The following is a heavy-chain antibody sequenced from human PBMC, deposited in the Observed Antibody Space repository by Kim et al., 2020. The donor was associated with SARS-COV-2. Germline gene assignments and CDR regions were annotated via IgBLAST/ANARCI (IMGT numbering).Heavy chain of an antibody. J-gene: IGHJ4*02. V-gene: IGHV1-18*01. D-gene: IGHD6-13*01. Sequence: NTNYAHKLQDRVTMTTDTSTSTAYMELRSLRSDDTAVYYCARGGSSWWAYWGQGTLVTVSS. CDR3: ARGGSSWWAY. CDR2: NT.